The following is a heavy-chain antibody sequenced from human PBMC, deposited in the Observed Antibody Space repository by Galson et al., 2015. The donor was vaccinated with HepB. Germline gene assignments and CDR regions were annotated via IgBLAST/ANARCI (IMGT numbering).Heavy chain of an antibody. CDR1: GGTLSSYA. Sequence: SVKVSCKASGGTLSSYAINWVRQAPGQGLEWMGGIIPIFGTANNAQKFQGRVTITADRSTSTVYMELSSLRSEDTAVYYCARGSFSAYDRHFDYWGQGTLVTVSS. CDR2: IIPIFGTA. D-gene: IGHD5-12*01. J-gene: IGHJ4*02. CDR3: ARGSFSAYDRHFDY. V-gene: IGHV1-69*06.